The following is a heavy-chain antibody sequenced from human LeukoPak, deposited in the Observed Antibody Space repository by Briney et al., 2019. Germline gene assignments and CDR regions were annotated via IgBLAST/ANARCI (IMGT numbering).Heavy chain of an antibody. Sequence: GASVKVSCKASGGTFSSYAISWVRQAPGQGLEWMGGIIPIFGTASYAQKFQGRVTITTDESTSTAYMELSSLRSEDTAVYYCARGVVRGVFQHWGQGTLVTVSS. CDR2: IIPIFGTA. D-gene: IGHD3-3*01. V-gene: IGHV1-69*05. J-gene: IGHJ1*01. CDR3: ARGVVRGVFQH. CDR1: GGTFSSYA.